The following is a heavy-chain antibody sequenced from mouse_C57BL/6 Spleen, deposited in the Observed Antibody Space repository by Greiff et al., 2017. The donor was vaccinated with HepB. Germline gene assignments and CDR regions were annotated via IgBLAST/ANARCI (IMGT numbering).Heavy chain of an antibody. J-gene: IGHJ1*03. Sequence: EVQGVESGGGLVKPGGSLKLSCAASGFTFSSYTMSWVHQTPEKRLEWVATISGGGGNTYYPDSVKGRFTISRDNAKNTLYLQMSSLRSEDTALYYCARQRLRLRYFDVWGTGTTVTVSS. CDR2: ISGGGGNT. CDR3: ARQRLRLRYFDV. D-gene: IGHD1-2*01. CDR1: GFTFSSYT. V-gene: IGHV5-9*01.